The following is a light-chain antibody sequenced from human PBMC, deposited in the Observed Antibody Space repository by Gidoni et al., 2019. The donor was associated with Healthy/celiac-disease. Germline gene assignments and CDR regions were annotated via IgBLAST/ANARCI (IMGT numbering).Light chain of an antibody. CDR3: QSADSSGISPWV. CDR2: KDS. Sequence: SYELTQPPSVSVSPGQTARITCSGDALPKQYAYWYQQKPGQAPVLVIYKDSERPSGIPERFSGSSSGTTVTLTISGVQAEDEADYYCQSADSSGISPWVFGGGTKLTVL. CDR1: ALPKQY. J-gene: IGLJ3*02. V-gene: IGLV3-25*03.